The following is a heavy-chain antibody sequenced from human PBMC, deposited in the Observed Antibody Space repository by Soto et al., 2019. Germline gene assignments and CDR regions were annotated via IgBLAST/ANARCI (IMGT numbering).Heavy chain of an antibody. CDR3: ARASVAARPLPLYYYYYGMDV. Sequence: SVKVSCKASGGTFSSYAISWVRQAPGQGLEWMGGIIPIFGTANYAQKFQGRVTITADKSTSTAYMELSSLRSEDTAVYYCARASVAARPLPLYYYYYGMDVWGQGTTVTVSS. J-gene: IGHJ6*02. CDR2: IIPIFGTA. D-gene: IGHD6-6*01. CDR1: GGTFSSYA. V-gene: IGHV1-69*06.